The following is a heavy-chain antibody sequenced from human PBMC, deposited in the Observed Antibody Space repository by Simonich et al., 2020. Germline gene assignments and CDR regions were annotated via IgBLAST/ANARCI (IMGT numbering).Heavy chain of an antibody. CDR1: GYTFTSYG. Sequence: QVQLVQSGAEVKKPGASVKVSCKASGYTFTSYGISWVRQAPGQGLEWMERISAYNGNTNYAKKLQGRVTMTTDTSTSTAYMELRSLRSDDTAVYYCARASRGTWWYYYFDYWGQGTLVTVSS. CDR2: ISAYNGNT. V-gene: IGHV1-18*01. J-gene: IGHJ4*02. D-gene: IGHD2-15*01. CDR3: ARASRGTWWYYYFDY.